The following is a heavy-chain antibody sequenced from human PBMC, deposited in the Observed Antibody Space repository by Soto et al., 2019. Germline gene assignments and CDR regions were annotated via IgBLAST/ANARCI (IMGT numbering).Heavy chain of an antibody. J-gene: IGHJ6*02. Sequence: ASVKVSCKASGYTFTSYYMHWVRQAPGQGLEWMGIINPSGGSTSYAQKFQGRVTMTRDTSTSTVYMELSSLRSEDTAVYYCARDTGYCSSTSCYGGWLNYGMDVWGQGTTVPSP. CDR3: ARDTGYCSSTSCYGGWLNYGMDV. CDR1: GYTFTSYY. CDR2: INPSGGST. D-gene: IGHD2-2*01. V-gene: IGHV1-46*01.